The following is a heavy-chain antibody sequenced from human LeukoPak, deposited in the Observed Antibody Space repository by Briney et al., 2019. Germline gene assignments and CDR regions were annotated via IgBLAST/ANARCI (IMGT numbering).Heavy chain of an antibody. CDR2: IYTSGST. CDR3: ARAPAYYDFWSGYYKSLYYFDY. V-gene: IGHV4-4*07. Sequence: SETLSLTCTVSGGSISSYYWSWIRQPAGKGLEWIGRIYTSGSTNYNPSLKSRVTMSVDTSKNQFSLKLSSVTAADTAVYYCARAPAYYDFWSGYYKSLYYFDYWGQGTLVTVSS. J-gene: IGHJ4*02. D-gene: IGHD3-3*01. CDR1: GGSISSYY.